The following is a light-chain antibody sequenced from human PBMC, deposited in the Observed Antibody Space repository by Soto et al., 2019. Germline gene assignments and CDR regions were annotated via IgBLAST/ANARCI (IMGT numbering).Light chain of an antibody. Sequence: EIVLTQSPATLSLSPGERATLSCRASQSVSSYLAWYQQKPGQAPRLLIYDASNRATSIPARFSGSGSGTEFTLTISSIEPEDFAVYYCQQRSNWPMHTFGRGTKLEIK. CDR2: DAS. V-gene: IGKV3-11*01. CDR1: QSVSSY. CDR3: QQRSNWPMHT. J-gene: IGKJ2*01.